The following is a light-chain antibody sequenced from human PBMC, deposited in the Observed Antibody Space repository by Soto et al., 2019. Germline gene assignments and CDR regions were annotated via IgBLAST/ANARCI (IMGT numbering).Light chain of an antibody. CDR3: QQTSTALSIT. V-gene: IGKV1-39*01. CDR2: AAS. J-gene: IGKJ5*01. Sequence: DIQMTQSPSSLSASVGDRVTITCRASESIARHLNWYQQKPGKAPKLLIYAASSLQNEVPSRFRGGGSGTDFTLTISNVQPEDFATYYCQQTSTALSITLGQGTRPEI. CDR1: ESIARH.